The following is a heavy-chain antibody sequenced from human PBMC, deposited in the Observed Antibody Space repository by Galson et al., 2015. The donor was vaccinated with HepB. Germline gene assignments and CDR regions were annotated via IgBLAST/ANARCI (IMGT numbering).Heavy chain of an antibody. CDR3: ARDIVGATGDY. Sequence: SVKVSCKASGYIFTTYGITWVRQAPGQGPEWMRWISGYNGDTNYARKFQGRVTMTTDTSTSTAYMELMSLKSDDMAVYYCARDIVGATGDYWGQGTLVTVSS. V-gene: IGHV1-18*03. D-gene: IGHD1-26*01. CDR1: GYIFTTYG. J-gene: IGHJ4*02. CDR2: ISGYNGDT.